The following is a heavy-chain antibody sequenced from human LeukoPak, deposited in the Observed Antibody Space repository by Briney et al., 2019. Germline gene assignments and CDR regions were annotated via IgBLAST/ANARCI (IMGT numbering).Heavy chain of an antibody. Sequence: GGSLRLSCVASGFTFSSYSMTWVRQAPGKGLEWLSYISSSGSTYADSVKGRFTISRDNAKNSLFLQMNSLRAEDTAVYYCARTPSLRFGIPYWGQGTLVTVSS. D-gene: IGHD3-10*01. V-gene: IGHV3-48*01. CDR2: ISSSGST. CDR1: GFTFSSYS. CDR3: ARTPSLRFGIPY. J-gene: IGHJ4*02.